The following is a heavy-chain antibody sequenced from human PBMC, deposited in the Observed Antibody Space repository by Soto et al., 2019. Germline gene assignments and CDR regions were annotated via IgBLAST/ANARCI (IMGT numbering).Heavy chain of an antibody. V-gene: IGHV3-48*02. CDR3: ALWRCTGDHCSSTEFLGPFDN. CDR1: GITLSSYP. CDR2: INGRSTTI. D-gene: IGHD2-21*02. Sequence: EVQLVESGGGLVQPGGSLRLSCAASGITLSSYPMSWVRQAPGKGLEWLAYINGRSTTIYYADSVKGRFTISRDNARNSLYLQLNSLRDEDTALYYCALWRCTGDHCSSTEFLGPFDNWGQGTLVTVSS. J-gene: IGHJ4*02.